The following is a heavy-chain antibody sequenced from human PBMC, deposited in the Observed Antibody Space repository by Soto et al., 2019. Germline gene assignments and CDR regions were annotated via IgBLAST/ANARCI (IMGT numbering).Heavy chain of an antibody. CDR1: GYSFTSYW. Sequence: GESLKISCKGSGYSFTSYWIDWVRQMPGKGLEWVGIIYPGDSDTRYSPSFQGQVTISADKSISTAYLQWSSLKASDTAMYYCARHLPSYSSSSGDWFDPWGQGTLVTVSS. D-gene: IGHD6-6*01. CDR2: IYPGDSDT. V-gene: IGHV5-51*01. J-gene: IGHJ5*02. CDR3: ARHLPSYSSSSGDWFDP.